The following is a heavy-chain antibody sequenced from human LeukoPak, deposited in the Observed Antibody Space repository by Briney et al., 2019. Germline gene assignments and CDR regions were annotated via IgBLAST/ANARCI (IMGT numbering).Heavy chain of an antibody. CDR1: KFTFSSYW. D-gene: IGHD3-16*01. V-gene: IGHV3-7*04. J-gene: IGHJ4*02. CDR2: MNQLGNEK. CDR3: ARGTYYYEF. Sequence: PGGSLRLSCAAPKFTFSSYWMSWVRQAPGKGLEWVAYMNQLGNEKNYLDSVKGRFTISGDNAKNSLYLQMTSLRAEDTAVYYCARGTYYYEFWGQGTLVTVSS.